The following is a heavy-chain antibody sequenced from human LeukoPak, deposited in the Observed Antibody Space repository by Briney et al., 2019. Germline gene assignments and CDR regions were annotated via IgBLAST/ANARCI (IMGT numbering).Heavy chain of an antibody. CDR2: ISAYSGNT. J-gene: IGHJ6*02. V-gene: IGHV1-18*01. D-gene: IGHD2-2*01. Sequence: GASVKVSCKASGYTSTSYGISWVRQAPGQGLEWMGWISAYSGNTNYAQKLQGRVTMTTDTSTSTAYMELRSLRSDDTAVYYCARDMGYCSSTSCYWVYYYYGMDVWGQGTTVTVSS. CDR1: GYTSTSYG. CDR3: ARDMGYCSSTSCYWVYYYYGMDV.